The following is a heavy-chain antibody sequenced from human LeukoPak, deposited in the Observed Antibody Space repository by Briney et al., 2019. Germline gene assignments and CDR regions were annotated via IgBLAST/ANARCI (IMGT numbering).Heavy chain of an antibody. CDR2: IRYDGSNK. J-gene: IGHJ4*02. CDR1: GFTFSSYG. CDR3: AKDYQGTWATGDY. Sequence: GGSLRLSCAASGFTFSSYGMDWVRHAPGKGLEWVAFIRYDGSNKYYADSVKGRFTISRDNSKNTLYLQMNSLRAEDTAVYYCAKDYQGTWATGDYWGQGTLVTVSS. V-gene: IGHV3-30*02. D-gene: IGHD5-12*01.